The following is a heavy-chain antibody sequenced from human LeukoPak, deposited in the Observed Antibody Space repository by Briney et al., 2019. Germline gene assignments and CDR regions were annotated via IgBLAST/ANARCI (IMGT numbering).Heavy chain of an antibody. J-gene: IGHJ3*02. CDR1: GYTFTGYY. Sequence: ASVTLTCNVSGYTFTGYYRHWVRQAPGQGLEWMGWINPNSGGTNYAQKFQGRVTMTRDTSISTAYMELSRLRSDDTAVYYCARDRGSDAFDIWGQGTRVTVSS. D-gene: IGHD5-12*01. V-gene: IGHV1-2*02. CDR2: INPNSGGT. CDR3: ARDRGSDAFDI.